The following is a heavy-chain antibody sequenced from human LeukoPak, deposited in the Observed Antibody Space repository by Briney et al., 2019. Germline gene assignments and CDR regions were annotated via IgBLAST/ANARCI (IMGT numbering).Heavy chain of an antibody. D-gene: IGHD4-17*01. Sequence: ASVKVSCKASGYTFTSYGISWVRQAPRQGLEWMGWISAYNGNTNYAQKLQGRVTMTTDTSTSTAYMELRSLRSDDTAVYYCARDTRLDYGDLSDYWGQGTLVTVSS. CDR2: ISAYNGNT. CDR1: GYTFTSYG. CDR3: ARDTRLDYGDLSDY. V-gene: IGHV1-18*01. J-gene: IGHJ4*02.